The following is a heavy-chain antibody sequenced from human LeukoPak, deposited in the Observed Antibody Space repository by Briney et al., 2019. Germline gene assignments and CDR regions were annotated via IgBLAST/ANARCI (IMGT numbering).Heavy chain of an antibody. D-gene: IGHD2-15*01. J-gene: IGHJ5*02. CDR2: IKQDGSEK. CDR3: ARGCSGGSCKEPKIDP. CDR1: GFTFNIAY. Sequence: GGSLRLSCAASGFTFNIAYMSWVRQAPGKGLEWVANIKQDGSEKDYVDSVKGRFTISRDNAKNSLYLQMNSLRAEDTAVYYCARGCSGGSCKEPKIDPWGQGTLVTVSS. V-gene: IGHV3-7*01.